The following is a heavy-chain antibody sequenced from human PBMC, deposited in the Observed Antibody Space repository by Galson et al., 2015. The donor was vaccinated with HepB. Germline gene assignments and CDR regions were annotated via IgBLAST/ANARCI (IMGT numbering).Heavy chain of an antibody. D-gene: IGHD3-22*01. V-gene: IGHV3-21*06. Sequence: SLRLSCAASGFTFNSYSMNWVRQATGKGLEWVSSISSSSSYIYYADSVKGRFTISRDNAKNSLYLQMNSLRAEDTAVYYCARWVDSSANQYYFDYWGQGTLVAVSS. CDR3: ARWVDSSANQYYFDY. CDR1: GFTFNSYS. CDR2: ISSSSSYI. J-gene: IGHJ4*02.